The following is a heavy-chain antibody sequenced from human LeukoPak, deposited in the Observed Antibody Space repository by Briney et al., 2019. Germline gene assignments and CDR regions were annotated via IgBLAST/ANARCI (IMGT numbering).Heavy chain of an antibody. CDR1: GYTFIDHY. V-gene: IGHV1-2*02. Sequence: GASVKVSCKPSGYTFIDHYLHWVRQAPGQGLESLGWIDPDTGDTNYPQKFQGRVTMSRDTSSSTAYMELNRLRSGDTAVYYCARAGHNSNSGGYDLWGLGTLVTVSS. CDR2: IDPDTGDT. D-gene: IGHD3-22*01. CDR3: ARAGHNSNSGGYDL. J-gene: IGHJ5*02.